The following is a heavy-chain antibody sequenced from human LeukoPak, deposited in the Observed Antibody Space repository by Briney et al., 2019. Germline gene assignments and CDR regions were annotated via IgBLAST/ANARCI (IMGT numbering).Heavy chain of an antibody. CDR1: GYSFTSYW. J-gene: IGHJ6*02. CDR2: IYPGDSDT. D-gene: IGHD2-8*01. CDR3: ARRQASCTNGVCYTLYGMDV. Sequence: GESLKISCKGSGYSFTSYWIGWVRQMPGKGLEWMGLIYPGDSDTRYSPSFQGQVTISADKSISTAYLQWSSLKASDTAMYYCARRQASCTNGVCYTLYGMDVWGQGTTVTVSS. V-gene: IGHV5-51*01.